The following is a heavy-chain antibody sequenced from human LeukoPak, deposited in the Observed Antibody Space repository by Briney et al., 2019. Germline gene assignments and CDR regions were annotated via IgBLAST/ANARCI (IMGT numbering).Heavy chain of an antibody. CDR1: VGTFISHG. V-gene: IGHV1-69*05. CDR3: ARRWPHSSGYYLFDY. CDR2: IIPIFGST. J-gene: IGHJ4*02. Sequence: SVTVSFKASVGTFISHGLSWVRQAPGQGGEWMGGIIPIFGSTNYAQNFQGRVTITIDESTSTAYMELSSLRTDDTAVYYCARRWPHSSGYYLFDYWGQGTLVTVSS. D-gene: IGHD3-22*01.